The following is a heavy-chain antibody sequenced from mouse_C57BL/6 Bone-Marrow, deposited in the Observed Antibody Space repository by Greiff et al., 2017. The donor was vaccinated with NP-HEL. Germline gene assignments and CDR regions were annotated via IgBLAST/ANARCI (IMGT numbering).Heavy chain of an antibody. D-gene: IGHD2-4*01. CDR1: GYTFTSYW. CDR2: IDPSDSYT. Sequence: QVQLQQSGAELVMPGASVKLSCKASGYTFTSYWMHWVKQRPGQGLEWIGEIDPSDSYTNYNQKFKGKSTLTVDKSSSTAYMQLSSLTSEDTAVYYCTTGIYYDYDGWYFDVWGTGTTVTVSS. J-gene: IGHJ1*03. V-gene: IGHV1-69*01. CDR3: TTGIYYDYDGWYFDV.